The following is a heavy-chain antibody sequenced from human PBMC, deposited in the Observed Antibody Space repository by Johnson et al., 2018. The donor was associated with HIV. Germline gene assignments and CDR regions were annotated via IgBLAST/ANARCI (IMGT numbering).Heavy chain of an antibody. Sequence: VQLVESGGGVVQPGRSLRLSCAASGLTFSSYGMHWVRQAPGKGLEWVAVISYDGSNKYYGDSVKGRFTMSRDNFKNTLYLQINSLRGEDTAVYYCAKEDSWRRALDLWCQGTMVTVSS. CDR2: ISYDGSNK. CDR1: GLTFSSYG. D-gene: IGHD3-3*01. V-gene: IGHV3-30*18. J-gene: IGHJ3*01. CDR3: AKEDSWRRALDL.